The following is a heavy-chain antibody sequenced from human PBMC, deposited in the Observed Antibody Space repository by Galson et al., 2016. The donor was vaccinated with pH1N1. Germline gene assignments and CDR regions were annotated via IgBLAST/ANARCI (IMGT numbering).Heavy chain of an antibody. V-gene: IGHV1-18*01. J-gene: IGHJ4*02. CDR2: ISAYNGNT. D-gene: IGHD2-21*02. CDR1: GSTFTSYG. CDR3: ARERDCGGDCYPERFDY. Sequence: QSGAEVKKPGASVKVSCKASGSTFTSYGISWVRQAPGQGLEWMGWISAYNGNTNFAQKLQGRVTMTTDTSTSTAYMELRSLRSDDTAVYYCARERDCGGDCYPERFDYWGQGTLVTVSS.